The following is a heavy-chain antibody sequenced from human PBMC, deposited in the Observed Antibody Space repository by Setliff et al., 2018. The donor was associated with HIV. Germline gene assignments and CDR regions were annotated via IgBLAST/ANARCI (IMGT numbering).Heavy chain of an antibody. Sequence: PSETLSLTCGIYGGSFSDYYWSWIRQPPGKGLEWIGEIDHRGRPKYNPSLNSRVTMSVDTSKNQFSLKLSSVTAADTAVYYCARDRYYDSSGYIPFDIWGQGTMVTVSS. D-gene: IGHD3-22*01. CDR2: IDHRGRP. CDR3: ARDRYYDSSGYIPFDI. V-gene: IGHV4-34*01. CDR1: GGSFSDYY. J-gene: IGHJ3*02.